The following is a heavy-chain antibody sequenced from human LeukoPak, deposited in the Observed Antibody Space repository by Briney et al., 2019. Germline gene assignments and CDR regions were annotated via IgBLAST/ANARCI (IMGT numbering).Heavy chain of an antibody. CDR2: IYYTGNT. V-gene: IGHV4-39*01. D-gene: IGHD1-26*01. J-gene: IGHJ5*02. Sequence: SETLSLTCTVSGGSITKSTFYWGWVRQSPGKGLEWIGNIYYTGNTYYSPSLKSRVTVSVDTSKNQFSLRLTSVTATDTALYYCARQRRSGVGATDNWFDPWGQGTLVTVSS. CDR3: ARQRRSGVGATDNWFDP. CDR1: GGSITKSTFY.